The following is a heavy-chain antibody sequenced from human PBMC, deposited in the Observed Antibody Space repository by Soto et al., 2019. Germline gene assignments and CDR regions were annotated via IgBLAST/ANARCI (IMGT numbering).Heavy chain of an antibody. CDR2: ISAYNGNT. CDR1: GYTFTSYV. D-gene: IGHD3-22*01. Sequence: ASVKVSCKASGYTFTSYVSSWVRQAPGQGLEWMGWISAYNGNTNYAQKLQGRVTMTTDTSTSTAYMELRSLRSDDTAVYYCAGAQFSDLNYYESSGYYFPFPYWGRGTLVTVSS. J-gene: IGHJ4*02. V-gene: IGHV1-18*01. CDR3: AGAQFSDLNYYESSGYYFPFPY.